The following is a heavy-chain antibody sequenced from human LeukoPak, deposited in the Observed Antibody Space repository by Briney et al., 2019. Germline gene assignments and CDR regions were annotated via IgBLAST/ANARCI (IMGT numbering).Heavy chain of an antibody. Sequence: GGSLRLSCAASGFTFSSYSMNWVRQAPGKGLEWVSSISSSSSYIYYADSVKGRFTISRDNAKNSLYLQMNSLRAEDTAVYYCARDYLALLGGAPYDAFDIWGQGTMVTVSS. V-gene: IGHV3-21*01. J-gene: IGHJ3*02. D-gene: IGHD1-26*01. CDR1: GFTFSSYS. CDR2: ISSSSSYI. CDR3: ARDYLALLGGAPYDAFDI.